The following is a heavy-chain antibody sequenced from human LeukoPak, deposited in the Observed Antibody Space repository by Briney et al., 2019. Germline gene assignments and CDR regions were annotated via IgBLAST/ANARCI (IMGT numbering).Heavy chain of an antibody. V-gene: IGHV1-2*02. D-gene: IGHD3-16*01. CDR2: INPNNGGS. CDR1: GYSFITHY. Sequence: GASVKVSCKASGYSFITHYLHWVRQAPGQGLEWMGWINPNNGGSNYAQKLEGRVTMTSDTSFSTAYMQLSSLRSDDTAVHFCARDWGIGIDHRKYFDSWGQGTLVTVSS. J-gene: IGHJ4*02. CDR3: ARDWGIGIDHRKYFDS.